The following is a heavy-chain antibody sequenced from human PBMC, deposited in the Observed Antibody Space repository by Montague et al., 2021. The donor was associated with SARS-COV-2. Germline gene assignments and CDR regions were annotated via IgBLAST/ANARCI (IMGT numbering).Heavy chain of an antibody. V-gene: IGHV4-31*03. Sequence: TLSLTCTVSGGSISSGGYYWSWIRQHPGKGLEWIGYIYYSGSTYYNPSLQIRVTISVATSKNQFSLKLISVTAADTAVYYCARLRSSSNWYFDLWGRGTLVTVSS. D-gene: IGHD6-6*01. CDR1: GGSISSGGYY. CDR3: ARLRSSSNWYFDL. CDR2: IYYSGST. J-gene: IGHJ2*01.